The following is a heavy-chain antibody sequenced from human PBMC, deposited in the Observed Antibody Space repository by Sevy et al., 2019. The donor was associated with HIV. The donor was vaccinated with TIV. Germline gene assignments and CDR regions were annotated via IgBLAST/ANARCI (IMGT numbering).Heavy chain of an antibody. CDR1: GFTFSSYW. CDR3: ARDYAFWSGYSTVSYYYGMDV. Sequence: GGSLRLSCAASGFTFSSYWMSWVRQAPGKGLEWVANIKQDGSEKYYVNTVKGRFTISGDNAMNSLYRQMNSLRAEDTAVDYGARDYAFWSGYSTVSYYYGMDVWGQGTTVTVSS. V-gene: IGHV3-7*03. D-gene: IGHD3-3*01. J-gene: IGHJ6*02. CDR2: IKQDGSEK.